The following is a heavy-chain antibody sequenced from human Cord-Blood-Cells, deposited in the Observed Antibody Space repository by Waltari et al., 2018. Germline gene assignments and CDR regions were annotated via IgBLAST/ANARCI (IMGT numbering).Heavy chain of an antibody. V-gene: IGHV1-69*01. CDR2: IIPIFGTA. Sequence: QVQLVQSGAEVKKPGSSVKVSCKASGGPFSSYALRWVRQAPAQGLQWMGGIIPIFGTANYAQKFQGRVTITADESTSTAYMELSSLRSEDTAVYYCARESGPTRDYYYGMDVWGQGTTVTVSS. D-gene: IGHD1-26*01. J-gene: IGHJ6*02. CDR3: ARESGPTRDYYYGMDV. CDR1: GGPFSSYA.